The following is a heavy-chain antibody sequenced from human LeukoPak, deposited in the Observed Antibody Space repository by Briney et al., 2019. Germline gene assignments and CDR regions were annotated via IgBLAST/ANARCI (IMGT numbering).Heavy chain of an antibody. CDR1: GFTFSSYA. CDR2: VRGSDAGT. CDR3: AKNRGGSYYSGSDY. V-gene: IGHV3-23*01. D-gene: IGHD1-26*01. Sequence: GSLRLSCAASGFTFSSYAMNWVRQAPGKGREWVSAVRGSDAGTSYADSVKGRFTISRENSKNTLYLQMNSLRAEDTAVYYCAKNRGGSYYSGSDYWGQGTLVTVSS. J-gene: IGHJ4*02.